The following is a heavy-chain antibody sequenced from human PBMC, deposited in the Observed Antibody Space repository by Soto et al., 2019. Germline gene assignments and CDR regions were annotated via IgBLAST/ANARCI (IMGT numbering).Heavy chain of an antibody. Sequence: SVKVSCKASGDTFSTYAISWVRQAPGQGLEWMGGIIPIFHKAKYAQKFQGRVTITADESTGTAYMELSSLRSEDTAVYYCARDPNSNYGENWFDPWGQGTLVTVSS. CDR2: IIPIFHKA. CDR3: ARDPNSNYGENWFDP. V-gene: IGHV1-69*13. D-gene: IGHD1-7*01. CDR1: GDTFSTYA. J-gene: IGHJ5*02.